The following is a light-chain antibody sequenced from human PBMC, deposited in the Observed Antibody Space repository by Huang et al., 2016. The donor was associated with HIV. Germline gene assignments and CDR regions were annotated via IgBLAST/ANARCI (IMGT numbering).Light chain of an antibody. Sequence: EIVMTQSPATLSVSPGERATLSCRASQSVSSNLAWYQQNPGQAPRLLIYGASTRATGIPARFSGIGSGTEFTLTISSLQSEDFAVYYCQQYNNWPKVFTFGPGTKVDIK. V-gene: IGKV3-15*01. J-gene: IGKJ3*01. CDR3: QQYNNWPKVFT. CDR1: QSVSSN. CDR2: GAS.